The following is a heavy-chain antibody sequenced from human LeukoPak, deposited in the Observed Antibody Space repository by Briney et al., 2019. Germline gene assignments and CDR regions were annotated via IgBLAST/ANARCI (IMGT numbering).Heavy chain of an antibody. CDR1: GGSFSGYY. D-gene: IGHD2-2*01. J-gene: IGHJ6*02. CDR2: INHSGST. V-gene: IGHV4-34*01. Sequence: PSETLSLTCAVYGGSFSGYYWSWIRQPPGKGLECIGEINHSGSTNYNPSLKSRVTISVDTSKNQFSLKLSSVTAADTAVYYCASRGYCSSTSCSGNDGMDVWGQGTTVTVSS. CDR3: ASRGYCSSTSCSGNDGMDV.